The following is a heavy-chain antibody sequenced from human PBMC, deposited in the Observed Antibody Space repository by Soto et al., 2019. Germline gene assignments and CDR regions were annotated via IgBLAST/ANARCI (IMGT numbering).Heavy chain of an antibody. V-gene: IGHV3-30*03. CDR1: GFGFGSFG. D-gene: IGHD3-16*01. J-gene: IGHJ4*02. CDR2: ISRDGLDT. CDR3: ATANLIFDFDS. Sequence: VESGGDVVQPGRSLRLSCAASGFGFGSFGMHWVRQAPGQGLEWLAFISRDGLDTFYADSVRGRFTLSRDYSKSTMYLQMSALRDEYTALYYCATANLIFDFDSWGRGTLVTVSS.